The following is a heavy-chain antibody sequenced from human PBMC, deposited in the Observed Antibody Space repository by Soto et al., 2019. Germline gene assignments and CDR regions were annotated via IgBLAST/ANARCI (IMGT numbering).Heavy chain of an antibody. CDR1: GFTFSSYA. J-gene: IGHJ4*03. D-gene: IGHD2-21*02. CDR3: ALRKTVSDLDD. Sequence: AGSLRLSCAASGFTFSSYAMSWVRQAPGKGLEWVSAIGASGAGTYYADHVKGRSTISRDNSKNTFHLQMNSLRAEDTAVYYCALRKTVSDLDDWGQGTLVTVSS. V-gene: IGHV3-23*01. CDR2: IGASGAGT.